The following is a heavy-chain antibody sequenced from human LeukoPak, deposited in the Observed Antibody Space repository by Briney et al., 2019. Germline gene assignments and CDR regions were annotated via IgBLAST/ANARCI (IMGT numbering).Heavy chain of an antibody. Sequence: GGSLRLSCAASRCTFRSFAMYWARQAPGEGLEWVSDISDSGGNTYYADSVRGRFTLSRDNSKNTLYLQMNSLRVEDTAVYYCAKGSRNTGFDYWGQGTLVTVSS. D-gene: IGHD1-26*01. V-gene: IGHV3-23*01. CDR2: ISDSGGNT. J-gene: IGHJ4*02. CDR1: RCTFRSFA. CDR3: AKGSRNTGFDY.